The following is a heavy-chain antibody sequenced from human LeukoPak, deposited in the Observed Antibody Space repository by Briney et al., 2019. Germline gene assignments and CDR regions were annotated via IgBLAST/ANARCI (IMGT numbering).Heavy chain of an antibody. J-gene: IGHJ4*02. CDR3: ATACDWNDVPY. CDR1: GASITSHY. D-gene: IGHD1-1*01. Sequence: PSETLSLTCTVSGASITSHYWSWIRRPPGKVLEWIGYASYTGTTNYNPSLKSRVTISVDTSKSQVSLKVSSVTAADTAVYYCATACDWNDVPYWGQGTLVTVYS. V-gene: IGHV4-59*11. CDR2: ASYTGTT.